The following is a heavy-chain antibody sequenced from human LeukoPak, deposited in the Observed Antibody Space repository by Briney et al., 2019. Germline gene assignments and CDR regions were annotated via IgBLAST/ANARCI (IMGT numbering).Heavy chain of an antibody. J-gene: IGHJ4*02. Sequence: KTSETLSLTCTVSGGSISSYYWSWIRQPPGKGLEWIGYIYYSGSTNYNPSLNSRVTISVDTSKNQFSLTLSSVTAADTAVYYCARGLYYDFWSGSPQYYSDYWGQGTLVTVSS. CDR2: IYYSGST. D-gene: IGHD3-3*01. CDR1: GGSISSYY. V-gene: IGHV4-59*01. CDR3: ARGLYYDFWSGSPQYYSDY.